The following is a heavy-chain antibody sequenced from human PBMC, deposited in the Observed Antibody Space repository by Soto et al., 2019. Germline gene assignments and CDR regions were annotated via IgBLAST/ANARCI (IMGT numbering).Heavy chain of an antibody. CDR1: GYTLPELS. CDR3: ATDYGDYGGADY. CDR2: FDPEDGET. V-gene: IGHV1-24*01. D-gene: IGHD4-17*01. Sequence: ASVKVSCNVSGYTLPELSMHWVRQAPGRGLEWMGGFDPEDGETIYAQKFQGRVTMTEDTSTDTAYMELSSLRSEDTAVYYCATDYGDYGGADYWGQGTLVTVSS. J-gene: IGHJ4*02.